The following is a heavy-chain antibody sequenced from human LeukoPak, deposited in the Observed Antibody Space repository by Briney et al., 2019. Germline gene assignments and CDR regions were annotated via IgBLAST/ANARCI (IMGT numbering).Heavy chain of an antibody. CDR3: ARGEHNWNDLGWFDP. Sequence: PSGTLSLTCAVSGGSISSSNWWSWVRQPPGKGLEWIGEIYHSGSTYYNPSLKSRVTISVDTSKNQFSLKLSSVTAADTAVYYCARGEHNWNDLGWFDPWGQGTLVTVSS. V-gene: IGHV4-4*02. CDR2: IYHSGST. D-gene: IGHD1-20*01. CDR1: GGSISSSNW. J-gene: IGHJ5*02.